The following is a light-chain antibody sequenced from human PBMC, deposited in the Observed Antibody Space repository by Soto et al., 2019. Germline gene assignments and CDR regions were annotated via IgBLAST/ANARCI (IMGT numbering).Light chain of an antibody. CDR3: QQYHNWPPYT. CDR1: RSIRSS. V-gene: IGKV3-15*01. Sequence: EIVMTQSPATLSVSPGERATLSCRASRSIRSSLAWYQHKPGQAPRLLIYDASTRATGIPARFSGSGSGTALTLTITSLQSEDLAIYYCQQYHNWPPYTFGQGTKLEIK. J-gene: IGKJ2*01. CDR2: DAS.